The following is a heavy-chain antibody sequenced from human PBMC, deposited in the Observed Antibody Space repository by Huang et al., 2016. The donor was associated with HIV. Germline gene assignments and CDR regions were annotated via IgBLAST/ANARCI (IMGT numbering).Heavy chain of an antibody. D-gene: IGHD3-22*01. Sequence: EVQLVESGGGLVQPGGSLRLSCAASGFSISSYWMHWVRQAPGKGLGGVSLMNSDGSSKSYADSVKGRFTISRDHAKNTLYLQMNSLRAEDTAVYYCARDPRIQSWLNFFDYWGQGTLVSVSS. CDR2: MNSDGSSK. CDR1: GFSISSYW. V-gene: IGHV3-74*01. CDR3: ARDPRIQSWLNFFDY. J-gene: IGHJ4*02.